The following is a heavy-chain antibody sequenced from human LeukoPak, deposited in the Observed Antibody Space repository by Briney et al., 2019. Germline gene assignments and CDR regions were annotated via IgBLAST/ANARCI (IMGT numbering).Heavy chain of an antibody. J-gene: IGHJ4*02. CDR1: GFTFDDYG. CDR2: LNWNAGSI. Sequence: SGGSLRLSCAASGFTFDDYGMTWVGQGPGNGLEGVSGLNWNAGSIGYEDSVKGRFTISRDNAKNSVDLHRNSLRAEDTALYYCARGAGGVDYWGQGTLVTVSS. D-gene: IGHD1-26*01. CDR3: ARGAGGVDY. V-gene: IGHV3-20*04.